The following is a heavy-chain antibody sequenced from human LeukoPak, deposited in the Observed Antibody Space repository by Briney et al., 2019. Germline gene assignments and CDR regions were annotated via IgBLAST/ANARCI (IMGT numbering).Heavy chain of an antibody. Sequence: ASVKVSCKASGYTFTGYYMHWVRQAPGQGLEWMGWINPNSGGTNYAQKVQGRVTMPRDTSISTAYMELSRLRSDDTAVYYCARVRYCTNGVCYSPFDYWGQGTLVTVSS. CDR2: INPNSGGT. V-gene: IGHV1-2*02. J-gene: IGHJ4*02. CDR3: ARVRYCTNGVCYSPFDY. D-gene: IGHD2-8*01. CDR1: GYTFTGYY.